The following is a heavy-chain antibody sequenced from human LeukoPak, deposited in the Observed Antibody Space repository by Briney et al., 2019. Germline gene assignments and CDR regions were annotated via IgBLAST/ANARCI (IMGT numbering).Heavy chain of an antibody. J-gene: IGHJ5*02. Sequence: GGSLRLSCAASGFTFSSYAMSWVRQAPGKGLEWVSAISGSGGSTYYADSVKGRFTISRDNSKNTLYLQMNSLRAEDTAVYYCTKDRSRSGWFLNWFDPWGQGTLVTVSS. V-gene: IGHV3-23*01. CDR1: GFTFSSYA. CDR3: TKDRSRSGWFLNWFDP. D-gene: IGHD6-19*01. CDR2: ISGSGGST.